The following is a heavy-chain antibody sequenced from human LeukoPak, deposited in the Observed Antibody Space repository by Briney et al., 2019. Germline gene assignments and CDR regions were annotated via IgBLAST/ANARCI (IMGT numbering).Heavy chain of an antibody. J-gene: IGHJ6*04. Sequence: GGSLRLSCAASGFTFSTYWMSWVRQAPGKGLEWVADIKQDGSEKYYVDSVKGRFTISRDNAKNSLYLQMNSLRAEDTAVYYCAELGITMIGGVWGKGTTVTISS. CDR1: GFTFSTYW. CDR2: IKQDGSEK. CDR3: AELGITMIGGV. V-gene: IGHV3-7*01. D-gene: IGHD3-10*02.